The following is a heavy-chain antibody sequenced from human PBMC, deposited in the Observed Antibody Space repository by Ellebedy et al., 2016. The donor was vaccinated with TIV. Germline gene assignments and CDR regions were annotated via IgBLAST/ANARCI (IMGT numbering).Heavy chain of an antibody. D-gene: IGHD3-16*01. J-gene: IGHJ4*02. CDR2: ISRSGETT. CDR1: GFTFSRFA. V-gene: IGHV3-23*01. CDR3: AKWGSISHQYLDS. Sequence: GESLKISCAASGFTFSRFAMSWVRQAPGKGLEWVSEISRSGETTYYGDSVKGRFTMSRDNSKNTTFLQMNSLRPEDTGVYYCAKWGSISHQYLDSWGQGALVTVSS.